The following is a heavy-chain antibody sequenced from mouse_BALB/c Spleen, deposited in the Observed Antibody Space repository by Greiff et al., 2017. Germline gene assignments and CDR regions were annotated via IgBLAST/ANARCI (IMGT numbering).Heavy chain of an antibody. V-gene: IGHV5-17*02. CDR1: GFTFSSFG. D-gene: IGHD4-1*01. Sequence: DVHLVESGGGLVQPGGSRKLSCAASGFTFSSFGMHWVRQAPEKGLEWVAYISSGISTIYYPDTAKSRFTISRDNPKNTLFLQMTSLRSEDTAMYYCASLGPWFAYWGQGTLVTVSA. J-gene: IGHJ3*01. CDR3: ASLGPWFAY. CDR2: ISSGISTI.